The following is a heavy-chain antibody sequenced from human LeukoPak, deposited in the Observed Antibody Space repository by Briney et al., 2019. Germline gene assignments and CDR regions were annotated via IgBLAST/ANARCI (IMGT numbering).Heavy chain of an antibody. D-gene: IGHD3-10*01. Sequence: GGSLRLSCAASGFTFSNYGMHWVRQAPGKGLEWVSSISSSSSYIYYADSVKGRFTISRDNAKNSLYLQMNSLRAEDTAVYYCARDERSYYYGSGSYYWGQGTLVTVSS. J-gene: IGHJ4*02. CDR3: ARDERSYYYGSGSYY. CDR2: ISSSSSYI. CDR1: GFTFSNYG. V-gene: IGHV3-21*01.